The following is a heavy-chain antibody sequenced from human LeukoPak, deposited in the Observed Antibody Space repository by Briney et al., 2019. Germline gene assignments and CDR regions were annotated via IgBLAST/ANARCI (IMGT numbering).Heavy chain of an antibody. CDR2: MQPDGGEK. CDR3: ARETPYGSLTVDY. CDR1: GFTFRSYW. J-gene: IGHJ4*02. D-gene: IGHD3-10*01. V-gene: IGHV3-7*03. Sequence: PGGSLRLSCAASGFTFRSYWMSWVRQAPGKGLEWVANMQPDGGEKYYVDSVKGRFTVSRDNAKSSLYLQMNSLRAEDTAVYYCARETPYGSLTVDYWGRGTRVTVSA.